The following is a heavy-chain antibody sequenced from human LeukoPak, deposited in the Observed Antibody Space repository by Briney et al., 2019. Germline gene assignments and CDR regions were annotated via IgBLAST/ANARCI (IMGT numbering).Heavy chain of an antibody. D-gene: IGHD2-2*01. V-gene: IGHV4-59*08. CDR2: IYYSGST. J-gene: IGHJ5*02. CDR3: SMGDACSSTSCYFDP. CDR1: GGSISSYY. Sequence: PSETLSLTCTVSGGSISSYYWSWIRQPPGKGLEWIGYIYYSGSTNYNPSLKSRVTISVDTSKNQFSLKLSSVTTADTAVYYWSMGDACSSTSCYFDPWGQGTLVTVSS.